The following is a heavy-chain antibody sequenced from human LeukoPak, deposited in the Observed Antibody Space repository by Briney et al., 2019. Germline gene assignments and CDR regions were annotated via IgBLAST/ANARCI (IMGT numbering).Heavy chain of an antibody. CDR2: ISADNDNR. D-gene: IGHD7-27*01. J-gene: IGHJ5*02. CDR3: AREADWGNWFDP. V-gene: IGHV1-18*01. Sequence: ASVKVSCKASGGTFSNYAISWVRQAPGQGLEWMGWISADNDNRNYAQKLQDRVTMTTDTSTSTVYMELRSLRSDDTAVYYCAREADWGNWFDPWGQGTLVTVSS. CDR1: GGTFSNYA.